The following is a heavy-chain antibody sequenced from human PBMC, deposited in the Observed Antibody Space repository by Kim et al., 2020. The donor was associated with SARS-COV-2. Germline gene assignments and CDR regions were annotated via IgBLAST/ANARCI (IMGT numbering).Heavy chain of an antibody. V-gene: IGHV1-2*02. CDR3: ARDGAGQLVYYYFGMDV. D-gene: IGHD6-6*01. J-gene: IGHJ6*02. CDR2: INPNSGGR. CDR1: GYTFTGYY. Sequence: ASVKVSCKASGYTFTGYYMHWVRQAPGQGLEWMGWINPNSGGRNYAQKFQGRVTMTRDTSISTAYMELSRLRSDDTAVYYCARDGAGQLVYYYFGMDVWGQGTTVTVSS.